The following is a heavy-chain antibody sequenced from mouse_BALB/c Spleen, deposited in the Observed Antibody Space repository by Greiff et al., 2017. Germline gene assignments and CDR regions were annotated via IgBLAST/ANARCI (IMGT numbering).Heavy chain of an antibody. J-gene: IGHJ3*01. CDR3: ARNDYGGAY. Sequence: VHVKQSGAELVKPGASVKLSCTASGFNIKDTYMHWVKQRPEQGLEWIGRIDPANGNTKYDPKFQGKATITADTSSNTAYLQLSSLTSEDTAVYYCARNDYGGAYWGQGTLVTVSA. CDR2: IDPANGNT. CDR1: GFNIKDTY. V-gene: IGHV14-3*02. D-gene: IGHD2-4*01.